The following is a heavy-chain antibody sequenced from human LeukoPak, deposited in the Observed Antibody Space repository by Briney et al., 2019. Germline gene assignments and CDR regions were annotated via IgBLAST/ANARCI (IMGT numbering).Heavy chain of an antibody. CDR2: INHSGST. CDR3: ARGLNKRYWYFDL. CDR1: GGSFSGYY. Sequence: PSETLSLTCAVHGGSFSGYYWSWIRQPPGKGLEWIGEINHSGSTNYNPSLKSRVTISVDTSKNQFSLKLSSVTAADTAVYYCARGLNKRYWYFDLWGRGTLVTGSS. J-gene: IGHJ2*01. V-gene: IGHV4-34*01.